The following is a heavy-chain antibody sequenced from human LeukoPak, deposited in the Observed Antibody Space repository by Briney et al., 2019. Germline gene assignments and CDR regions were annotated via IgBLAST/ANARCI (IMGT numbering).Heavy chain of an antibody. V-gene: IGHV3-23*01. Sequence: GSLRLSCAASGFPFSNHAMSWVRQPPGKGLEWVAAISNGISYYADSVRGRFSISRDDSKNMAYLQMYSLRDEDTALYYCVREVGYCAGVCLKSNWFDPWGQGTLVTVSS. CDR2: ISNGIS. J-gene: IGHJ5*02. CDR3: VREVGYCAGVCLKSNWFDP. CDR1: GFPFSNHA. D-gene: IGHD2-21*02.